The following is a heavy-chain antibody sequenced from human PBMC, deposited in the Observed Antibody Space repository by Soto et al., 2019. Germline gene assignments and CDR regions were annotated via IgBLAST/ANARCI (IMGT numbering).Heavy chain of an antibody. J-gene: IGHJ5*02. D-gene: IGHD3-22*01. Sequence: PGGSLRLSCAASGFTFSNAWMNWVRQAPGKGLEWVGRIKSKTDGGKTDYAAPVKGRFTISRDDSKNTLYLQMNSLTTEDTAVYYCTTVLTVYSYDNSGYSSWGQGTLVTVSS. CDR3: TTVLTVYSYDNSGYSS. CDR1: GFTFSNAW. V-gene: IGHV3-15*07. CDR2: IKSKTDGGKT.